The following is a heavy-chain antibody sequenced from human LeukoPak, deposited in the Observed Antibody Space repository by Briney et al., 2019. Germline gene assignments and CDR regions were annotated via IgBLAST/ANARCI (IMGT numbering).Heavy chain of an antibody. J-gene: IGHJ1*01. V-gene: IGHV3-23*01. CDR2: ITPNADRT. CDR3: AIMHGYYDGSGYWVQ. D-gene: IGHD3-22*01. Sequence: GGSLRLSCAASGFTFGSYGMSWVRQAPGRGLEWVSFITPNADRTSYADSVEGRFTISRDNPRNTLYMQMNSLRDEDTAVYYCAIMHGYYDGSGYWVQWGQGTLVTVSS. CDR1: GFTFGSYG.